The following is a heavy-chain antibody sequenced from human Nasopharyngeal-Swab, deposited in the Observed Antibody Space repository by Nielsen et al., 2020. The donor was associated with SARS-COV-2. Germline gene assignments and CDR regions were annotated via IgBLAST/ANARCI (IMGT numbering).Heavy chain of an antibody. Sequence: GESLKISCAASGFTFSSYWMHWVRQAPGKGLVWVSRINRDGSSTSYADSVKGRFTISRDNAKNTLYLQMNSLRAEDTAVYYCARRYDYGDYDWFDPWGQGTLVTVSS. V-gene: IGHV3-74*01. CDR1: GFTFSSYW. CDR3: ARRYDYGDYDWFDP. D-gene: IGHD4-17*01. J-gene: IGHJ5*02. CDR2: INRDGSST.